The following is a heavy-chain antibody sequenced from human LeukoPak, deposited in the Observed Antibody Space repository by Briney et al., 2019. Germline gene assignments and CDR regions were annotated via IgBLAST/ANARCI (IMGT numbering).Heavy chain of an antibody. Sequence: GGSLRLXCAASGFTFSSYEMDWVRQAPGKGLEWVSYISSSGSTIYYADSVKGRFTISRDNAKNSLYLQMNSLRAEDTAVYYCARALAMVRGALDYWGQRTLVTVSS. J-gene: IGHJ4*02. CDR1: GFTFSSYE. CDR3: ARALAMVRGALDY. D-gene: IGHD3-10*01. CDR2: ISSSGSTI. V-gene: IGHV3-48*03.